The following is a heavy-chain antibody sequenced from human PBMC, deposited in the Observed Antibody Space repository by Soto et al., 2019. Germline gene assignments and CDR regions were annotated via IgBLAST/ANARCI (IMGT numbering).Heavy chain of an antibody. CDR2: IWYDGSNK. D-gene: IGHD5-12*01. CDR1: GFTFSSYG. J-gene: IGHJ6*02. Sequence: GGSLRLSCAASGFTFSSYGMHWVRQAPGKGLEWVAVIWYDGSNKYYADTVKGRFTISRDNPKNTLYLQMNSLRAEDKAVYYCASDRVDIVATIEDYYYYYGMDVWGQGTTVTVSS. CDR3: ASDRVDIVATIEDYYYYYGMDV. V-gene: IGHV3-33*01.